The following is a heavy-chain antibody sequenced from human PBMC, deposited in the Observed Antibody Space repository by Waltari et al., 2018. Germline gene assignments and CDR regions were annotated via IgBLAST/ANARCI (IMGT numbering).Heavy chain of an antibody. D-gene: IGHD2-2*01. J-gene: IGHJ4*02. CDR1: GFTIRTYG. V-gene: IGHV3-7*02. CDR3: ARNHGQSSNDVYFDY. Sequence: QLVESGGGLVPPGGSLRLACVASGFTIRTYGMSWVRQDPGKGLEWVANINEDGNEKYYGESVKGRFTVSRDNAKNSLYLQMNSLRDEDTAVYYCARNHGQSSNDVYFDYWGQGTLVTVSS. CDR2: INEDGNEK.